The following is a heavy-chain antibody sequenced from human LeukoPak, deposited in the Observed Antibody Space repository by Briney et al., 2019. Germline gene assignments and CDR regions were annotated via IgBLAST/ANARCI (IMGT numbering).Heavy chain of an antibody. CDR3: ARGFYGAGSHFDF. CDR1: GGSISSGDYP. V-gene: IGHV4-30-2*01. Sequence: SQTLSLTCTVSGGSISSGDYPWSWIRQPPGKGLEWIGYVFHTGHTSYNPSLKSRVTISVDMSKNQLSLRLTSVTAADTAVYYCARGFYGAGSHFDFWGQGTLVTVSS. CDR2: VFHTGHT. D-gene: IGHD3-10*01. J-gene: IGHJ4*02.